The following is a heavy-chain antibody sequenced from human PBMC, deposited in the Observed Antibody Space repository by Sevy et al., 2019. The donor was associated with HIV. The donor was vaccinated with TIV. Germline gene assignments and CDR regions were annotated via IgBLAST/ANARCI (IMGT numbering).Heavy chain of an antibody. CDR1: GFTFSSYA. CDR3: VRGVGGNVSGRNYFDY. Sequence: GGSLRLSCAVSGFTFSSYAMHWVRQAPGKGLKWVAVISYDGSNKYYADSVKGRFTISRDNSKSTLYLQMNSLRAEDTAVFYCVRGVGGNVSGRNYFDYWGQGTLVTVSS. J-gene: IGHJ4*02. D-gene: IGHD6-19*01. V-gene: IGHV3-30-3*01. CDR2: ISYDGSNK.